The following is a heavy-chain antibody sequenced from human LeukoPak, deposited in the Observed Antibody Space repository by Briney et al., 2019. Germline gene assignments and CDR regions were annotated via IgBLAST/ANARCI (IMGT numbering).Heavy chain of an antibody. CDR2: IYTGGST. CDR3: ARENTGSYREFDY. CDR1: GGFISSYY. D-gene: IGHD1-26*01. V-gene: IGHV4-4*07. J-gene: IGHJ4*02. Sequence: SETLSLTCTVSGGFISSYYWSWIRQPAGKGLEWIGRIYTGGSTNYNPSLKSRVTMSVDSSNNQFSLKLSSVTAADTAVYYCARENTGSYREFDYWGQGTLVTVFS.